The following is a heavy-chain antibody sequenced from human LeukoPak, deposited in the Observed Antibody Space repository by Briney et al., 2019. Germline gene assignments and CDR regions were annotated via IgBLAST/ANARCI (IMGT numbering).Heavy chain of an antibody. CDR1: GFTFSSYG. D-gene: IGHD2-2*01. CDR3: AKGVGAPIVVVPAPYFDY. Sequence: GGSLRLSCAASGFTFSSYGMHWVRQAPGKGLEWVAFIRYDGSNKYYADSVKGRFTISRDNSKNTLYLQMNSLRAEDTAVYYCAKGVGAPIVVVPAPYFDYWGQGTLVTVSS. V-gene: IGHV3-30*02. CDR2: IRYDGSNK. J-gene: IGHJ4*02.